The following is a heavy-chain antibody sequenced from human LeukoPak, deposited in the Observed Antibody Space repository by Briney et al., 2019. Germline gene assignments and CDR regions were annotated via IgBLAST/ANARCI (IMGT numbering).Heavy chain of an antibody. CDR1: GFSLSTSGVG. Sequence: KSGPTLVKPTQTLTLTCTFSGFSLSTSGVGVGWIRQPPGKALEWLALIYWDDDKRYSPSLKSGLTITKDTSKNQVVLTMTNMDPVDTATYYCAHRQSLPNAEYFQHWGQGTLVTVSS. CDR2: IYWDDDK. J-gene: IGHJ1*01. V-gene: IGHV2-5*02. CDR3: AHRQSLPNAEYFQH.